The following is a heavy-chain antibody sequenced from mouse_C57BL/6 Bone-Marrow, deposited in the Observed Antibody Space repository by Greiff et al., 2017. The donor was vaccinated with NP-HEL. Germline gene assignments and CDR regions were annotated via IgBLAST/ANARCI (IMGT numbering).Heavy chain of an antibody. V-gene: IGHV1-81*01. J-gene: IGHJ2*01. Sequence: QVQLQQSGAELARPGASVKLSCKASGYTFTSYGISWVKQRTGQGLEWIGEIYPRSGNTYYNEKFKGKATLTADKSSSTAYMELRSLRAEDSAVDFCARGGNDGYFFDDWGHGTTLTVAS. CDR3: ARGGNDGYFFDD. CDR1: GYTFTSYG. CDR2: IYPRSGNT. D-gene: IGHD2-3*01.